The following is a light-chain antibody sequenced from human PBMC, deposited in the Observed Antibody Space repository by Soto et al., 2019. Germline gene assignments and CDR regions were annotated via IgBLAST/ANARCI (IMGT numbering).Light chain of an antibody. CDR3: QSYDTMLSGPGV. V-gene: IGLV1-40*01. CDR1: TSNIGAGYD. J-gene: IGLJ2*01. CDR2: GNN. Sequence: QSVLTQPPSVSGAPGQRVTISCTGSTSNIGAGYDVHWYQQLPGAAPKLLIYGNNNRPSGLPDRFSGSKSGISASLAIAGLQAEDEADYVCQSYDTMLSGPGVFGGGTKLTVL.